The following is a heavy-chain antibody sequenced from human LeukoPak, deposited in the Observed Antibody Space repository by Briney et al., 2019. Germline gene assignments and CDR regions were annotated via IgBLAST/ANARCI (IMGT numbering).Heavy chain of an antibody. V-gene: IGHV1-18*01. D-gene: IGHD3-3*01. J-gene: IGHJ4*02. CDR1: GYTFTSYG. CDR3: ARGLGFYDFWSGYDY. CDR2: ISAYNGNT. Sequence: VSVKVSCKASGYTFTSYGISWVRQAPGQGLEWMGWISAYNGNTNYAQKLQGRVTMTTDTSTSTAYMELRSLRSDDTAVYYCARGLGFYDFWSGYDYWGQGTLVTVSS.